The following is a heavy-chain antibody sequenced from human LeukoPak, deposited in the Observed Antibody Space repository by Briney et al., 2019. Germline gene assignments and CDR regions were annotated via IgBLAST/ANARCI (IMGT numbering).Heavy chain of an antibody. J-gene: IGHJ6*02. CDR1: GFTFSSYA. CDR2: ISSSSSYI. V-gene: IGHV3-21*01. CDR3: ASKAKDYYGMDV. Sequence: GGSLRLSCAASGFTFSSYAMNWVRQAPGKGLEWVSSISSSSSYIYYADSVKGRFTISRDNAKNSLYLQMNSLRAEDTAVYYCASKAKDYYGMDVWGQGTMVSVSS.